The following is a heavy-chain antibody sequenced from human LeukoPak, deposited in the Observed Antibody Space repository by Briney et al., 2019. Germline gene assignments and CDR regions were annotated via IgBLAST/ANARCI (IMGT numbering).Heavy chain of an antibody. V-gene: IGHV4-34*01. D-gene: IGHD6-13*01. CDR3: ARSLRSSRNFDY. CDR1: GGSFSGYY. CDR2: INHSGST. Sequence: PSETLSLTCAVYGGSFSGYYWSWIRQPPGKGLEWIGEINHSGSTNYNPSLKSRVTISVDTSKNQFSLKLSSVTAADTAVYYCARSLRSSRNFDYWGQGTLVTVSS. J-gene: IGHJ4*02.